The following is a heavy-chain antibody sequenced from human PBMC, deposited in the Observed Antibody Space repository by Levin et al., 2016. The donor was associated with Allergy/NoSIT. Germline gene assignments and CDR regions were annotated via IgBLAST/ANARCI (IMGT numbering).Heavy chain of an antibody. J-gene: IGHJ4*02. V-gene: IGHV3-21*01. CDR3: ARTGVGKFPYDY. CDR2: ISSSSSYI. Sequence: GGSLRLSCAASGFTFSSYSMNWVRQAPGKGLEWVSSISSSSSYIYYADSVKGRFTISRDNAKNSLYLQMNSLRAEDTAVYYCARTGVGKFPYDYWGQGTLVTVSS. CDR1: GFTFSSYS. D-gene: IGHD1-14*01.